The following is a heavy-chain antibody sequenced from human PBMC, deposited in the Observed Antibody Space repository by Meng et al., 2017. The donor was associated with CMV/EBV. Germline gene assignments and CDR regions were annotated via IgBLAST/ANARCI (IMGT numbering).Heavy chain of an antibody. D-gene: IGHD3/OR15-3a*01. CDR2: ISSSSSYT. CDR1: GLTFSDYY. V-gene: IGHV3-11*05. Sequence: QVQLVGAGGGLVKPGGSLRLSCAASGLTFSDYYMSWIRQAPGKGLEWVSYISSSSSYTNYADSVKGRFTISRDNAKNSLYLQMNSLRAEDTAVYYCARDRTGYPFDYWGQGTLVTVSS. J-gene: IGHJ4*02. CDR3: ARDRTGYPFDY.